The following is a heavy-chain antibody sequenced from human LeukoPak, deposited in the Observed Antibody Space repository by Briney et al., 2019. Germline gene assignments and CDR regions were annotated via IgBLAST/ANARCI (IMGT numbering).Heavy chain of an antibody. Sequence: PGGSLRLSCAASGFTFSSYAMNWARQAPGKGLEWVSTITGSGGDTYYADSVKGRFTISRDNSKNTLYLQMNSLRAEDTAIYYCAKGPYVGGGYHFDSWGQGSLVTVSS. CDR2: ITGSGGDT. CDR3: AKGPYVGGGYHFDS. J-gene: IGHJ4*02. D-gene: IGHD3-22*01. CDR1: GFTFSSYA. V-gene: IGHV3-23*01.